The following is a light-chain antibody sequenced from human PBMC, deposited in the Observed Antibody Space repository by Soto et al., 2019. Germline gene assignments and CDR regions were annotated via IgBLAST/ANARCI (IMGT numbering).Light chain of an antibody. Sequence: EIVMTQSPATLSVSPGERATLSCRGSQSVSTNLALYQQKPRQAPRLIIYGAYTRATGIPARFSDSGSETEFTLTISSLQSEDFAVYYCQQYTNWPPNTFGQGTRLDIK. V-gene: IGKV3-15*01. CDR2: GAY. CDR1: QSVSTN. J-gene: IGKJ5*01. CDR3: QQYTNWPPNT.